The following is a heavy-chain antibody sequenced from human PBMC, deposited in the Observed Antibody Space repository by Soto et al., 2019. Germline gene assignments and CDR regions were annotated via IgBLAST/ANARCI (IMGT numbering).Heavy chain of an antibody. CDR2: IYPGDSDT. Sequence: GESLKISCKGSGYSFTSYWIGWVRQMPGKGLEWMEIIYPGDSDTRYSPSFQGQVTISADKSISTAYLQWSSLKASDTAMYYCARQDIVVVPAAIGNYYYYYGMDVWGQGTTVTV. V-gene: IGHV5-51*01. D-gene: IGHD2-2*01. CDR3: ARQDIVVVPAAIGNYYYYYGMDV. J-gene: IGHJ6*02. CDR1: GYSFTSYW.